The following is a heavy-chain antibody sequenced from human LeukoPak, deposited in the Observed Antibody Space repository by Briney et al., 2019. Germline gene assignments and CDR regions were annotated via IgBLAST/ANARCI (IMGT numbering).Heavy chain of an antibody. CDR3: ARGRDYSDSSGHYYGDYFDY. CDR1: GFTFSSYW. Sequence: GGSLRLSCAASGFTFSSYWMYWVRQAPGKGLVWVSRVNNGGTTSTYADSVKGRFTISRDNAKNTPYLQMSSLRAEDTAVYYCARGRDYSDSSGHYYGDYFDYWGQGTLVTVSS. CDR2: VNNGGTTS. J-gene: IGHJ4*02. D-gene: IGHD3-22*01. V-gene: IGHV3-74*01.